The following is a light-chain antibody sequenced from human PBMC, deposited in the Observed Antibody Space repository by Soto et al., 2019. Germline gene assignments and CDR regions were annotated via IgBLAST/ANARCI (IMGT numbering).Light chain of an antibody. J-gene: IGLJ2*01. CDR3: TSYTVSDTLV. CDR1: IHYDF. Sequence: QSALTQPASVSGSPGQSITISCTGYIHYDFVSWYQQHPGTAPKLVIYEVSNRPSGTSDRFSGSKSGHTASLTISGLQTEDEAVYYCTSYTVSDTLVFGGGTKLTVL. V-gene: IGLV2-14*01. CDR2: EVS.